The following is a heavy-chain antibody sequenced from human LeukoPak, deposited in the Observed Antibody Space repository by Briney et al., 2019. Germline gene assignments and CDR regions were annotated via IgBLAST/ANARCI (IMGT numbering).Heavy chain of an antibody. J-gene: IGHJ5*02. V-gene: IGHV4-39*07. Sequence: SETLSLTCTVSGGSISSSSYYWGWIRQPPGKGLEWIGSIYYSGSTYYNPSLKSRVTISVDTSKNQFSLKLSSVTAADTAVYYCARDQRYYGSGRGGWFDPWGQGTLVTVSS. CDR2: IYYSGST. CDR3: ARDQRYYGSGRGGWFDP. D-gene: IGHD3-10*01. CDR1: GGSISSSSYY.